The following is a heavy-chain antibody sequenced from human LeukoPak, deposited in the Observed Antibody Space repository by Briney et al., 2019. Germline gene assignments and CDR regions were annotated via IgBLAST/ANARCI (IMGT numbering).Heavy chain of an antibody. CDR2: INPNSGDR. J-gene: IGHJ4*02. Sequence: ASVKVSCKASAYTFTGYNMHWVRHAPGQGLEWMGGINPNSGDRNYAQKFQGRVTMTSDTSISTAYRELSRLRSDDTAVYYCARGKEYSSAHEQDYWGQGTLVTVSS. V-gene: IGHV1-2*02. D-gene: IGHD6-6*01. CDR3: ARGKEYSSAHEQDY. CDR1: AYTFTGYN.